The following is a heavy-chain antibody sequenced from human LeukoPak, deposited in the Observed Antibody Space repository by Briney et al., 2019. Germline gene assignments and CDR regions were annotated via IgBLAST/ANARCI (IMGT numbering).Heavy chain of an antibody. CDR2: IYYSGST. Sequence: SETLSLTCTVSGGSISSYYWNWIRQPPGKGLEWFGYIYYSGSTNYNPSLKSRVTISVDTSKNQFSLKLSSVTAADAAVYYCASRVKYSSGWYIDYWGQGTLVTVSS. CDR3: ASRVKYSSGWYIDY. CDR1: GGSISSYY. D-gene: IGHD6-19*01. J-gene: IGHJ4*02. V-gene: IGHV4-59*01.